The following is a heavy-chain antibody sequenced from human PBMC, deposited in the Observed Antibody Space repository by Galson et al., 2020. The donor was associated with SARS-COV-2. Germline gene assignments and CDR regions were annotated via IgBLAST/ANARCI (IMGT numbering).Heavy chain of an antibody. Sequence: GGSLRLSCAASGFTFIDLIMCWVRQAPGKGLEWVSCISNRGGDKYYADSVKGRFTISRDNSKDTLHLQMSNLRAEDTAVYYCARGRWFDNWGQGSLVTVSS. CDR1: GFTFIDLI. CDR3: ARGRWFDN. V-gene: IGHV3-23*01. CDR2: ISNRGGDK. J-gene: IGHJ4*02.